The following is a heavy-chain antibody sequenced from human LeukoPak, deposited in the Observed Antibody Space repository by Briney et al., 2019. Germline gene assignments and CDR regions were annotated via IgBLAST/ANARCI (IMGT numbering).Heavy chain of an antibody. CDR1: GFTFSSYW. D-gene: IGHD3-9*01. CDR3: ARLPVLRYFDWSDY. CDR2: INSDGSST. J-gene: IGHJ4*02. V-gene: IGHV3-74*01. Sequence: PGGSLRLSCAASGFTFSSYWMHWVRQAPGKGLVWVSRINSDGSSTTYADSVKGRFTISRDNAKNTLYLQVNSLRAEDTAVYYCARLPVLRYFDWSDYWGQGTLVTVSS.